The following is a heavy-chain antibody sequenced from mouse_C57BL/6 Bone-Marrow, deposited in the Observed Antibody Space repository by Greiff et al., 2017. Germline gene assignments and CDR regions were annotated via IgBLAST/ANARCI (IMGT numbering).Heavy chain of an antibody. Sequence: VQLKESGPGLVKPSQSLSLTCSVTGYSITSGYYWNWIRQFPGNKLEWMGYISYDGSNNYNPSLKNRISITRDTSKNQFFLKLNSVTTEDTATYYCARDRGSPCAMDYWGQGTSVTVSS. CDR1: GYSITSGYY. J-gene: IGHJ4*01. CDR3: ARDRGSPCAMDY. D-gene: IGHD3-1*01. CDR2: ISYDGSN. V-gene: IGHV3-6*01.